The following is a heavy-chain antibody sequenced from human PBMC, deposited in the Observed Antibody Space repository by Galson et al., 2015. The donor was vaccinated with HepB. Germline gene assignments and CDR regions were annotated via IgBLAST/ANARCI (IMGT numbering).Heavy chain of an antibody. CDR1: GYTFTGYY. Sequence: SVKVSCKASGYTFTGYYMHWVRQAPGQGLEWMGWINPNSGGTNYAQKFQGRVTMTRDTSISTAYMELSRLRSDDTAVYYCARDGDPTYYYDSSGYQDAFDIWGQGTMVTVSS. CDR3: ARDGDPTYYYDSSGYQDAFDI. CDR2: INPNSGGT. J-gene: IGHJ3*02. D-gene: IGHD3-22*01. V-gene: IGHV1-2*02.